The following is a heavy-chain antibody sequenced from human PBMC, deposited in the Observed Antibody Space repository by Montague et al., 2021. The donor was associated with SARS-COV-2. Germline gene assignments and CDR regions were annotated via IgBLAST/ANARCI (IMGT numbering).Heavy chain of an antibody. J-gene: IGHJ6*02. CDR3: ARGPGGAHGMDV. Sequence: SETLSLTCVVFGGSIISTNWWSWVRQPPGQGLERIGQIYHSGSTNYNPSLRSRVTMSVDKSKNQFSQILKSATAADTAVYYCARGPGGAHGMDVWGQGTTVTVS. CDR2: IYHSGST. CDR1: GGSIISTNW. D-gene: IGHD3-10*01. V-gene: IGHV4-4*02.